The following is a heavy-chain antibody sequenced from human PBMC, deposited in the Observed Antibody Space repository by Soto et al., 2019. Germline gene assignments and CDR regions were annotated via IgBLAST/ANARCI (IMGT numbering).Heavy chain of an antibody. V-gene: IGHV3-7*03. D-gene: IGHD1-1*01. CDR2: INQDGSVK. J-gene: IGHJ4*02. Sequence: QPVGSLRLSCEASGFALSPYWMSWVRQAPGKGLEWVASINQDGSVKHYVDSVRGRFTISRDNAKNSLFLQMNSLSAEDTAVYYCARLTEAVTTFVYWGQGTPVTVSS. CDR1: GFALSPYW. CDR3: ARLTEAVTTFVY.